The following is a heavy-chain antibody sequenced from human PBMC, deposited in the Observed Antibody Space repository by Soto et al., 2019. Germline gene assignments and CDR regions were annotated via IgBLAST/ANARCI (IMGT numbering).Heavy chain of an antibody. J-gene: IGHJ4*02. V-gene: IGHV1-69*13. CDR2: IIPIFGTA. Sequence: GASVKVSCKASGGTFSSYAISWVRQAPGQGLEWMGGIIPIFGTANYAQKFQGRVTITADESTSTAYMELSSLRSEDTAVYYCARDRLTYYYDSSRPYYLDFRGQGTLVTVSS. CDR1: GGTFSSYA. D-gene: IGHD3-22*01. CDR3: ARDRLTYYYDSSRPYYLDF.